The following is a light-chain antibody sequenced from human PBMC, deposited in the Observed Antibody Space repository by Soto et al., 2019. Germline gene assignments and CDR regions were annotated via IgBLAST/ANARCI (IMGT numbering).Light chain of an antibody. CDR2: SAS. V-gene: IGKV3-15*01. CDR3: QQYNNWPLT. CDR1: QSVTDF. J-gene: IGKJ4*01. Sequence: IVLTQSPVTLSLSPGERATLSCRASQSVTDFIAWYQQQPAQTPRLLIYSASTRAIGIPVRFSGSGSGTEFTLSISSLQSEDFAVYYCQQYNNWPLTFGGGTKVDIK.